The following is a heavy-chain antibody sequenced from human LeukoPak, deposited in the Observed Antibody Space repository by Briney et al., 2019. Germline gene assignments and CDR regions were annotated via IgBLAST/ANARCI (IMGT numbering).Heavy chain of an antibody. D-gene: IGHD2-2*02. CDR3: ARHPICTSTDCYKGGSFDY. J-gene: IGHJ4*02. Sequence: GESLKISCKGSGYSFTNYWIGWVRQMPGTGLEWMGMIHPGKSDTRYSPSFQGQVAISAVKSINTAHLQWRSLKASDTAMYYCARHPICTSTDCYKGGSFDYWGQGTLVTVSS. V-gene: IGHV5-51*01. CDR1: GYSFTNYW. CDR2: IHPGKSDT.